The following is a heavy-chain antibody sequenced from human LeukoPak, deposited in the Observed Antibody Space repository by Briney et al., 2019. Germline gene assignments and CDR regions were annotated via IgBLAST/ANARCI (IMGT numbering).Heavy chain of an antibody. Sequence: PGGSLRLSCAASGFTFSSYGMHWVRQAPGKGLEWVAFIRYDGSNKYYADSVKGRFTISRDNSKNTLYQQMNSLRAEDTAVYYCAKASGDIVVVPAAIGAFDIWGKGTTVTVSS. V-gene: IGHV3-30*02. D-gene: IGHD2-2*01. CDR2: IRYDGSNK. CDR1: GFTFSSYG. CDR3: AKASGDIVVVPAAIGAFDI. J-gene: IGHJ6*04.